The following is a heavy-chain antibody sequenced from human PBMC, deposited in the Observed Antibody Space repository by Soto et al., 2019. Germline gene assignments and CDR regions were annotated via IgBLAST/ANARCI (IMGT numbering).Heavy chain of an antibody. J-gene: IGHJ4*02. V-gene: IGHV3-48*03. D-gene: IGHD6-19*01. CDR1: GFTFSIHE. CDR2: ISSIGVAT. CDR3: AREGRVGGIDY. Sequence: VGSLRLSCAASGFTFSIHEMNWVRQAPGKGLEWVSYISSIGVATYYADSVKGRFTISRDNAKNSLYLQMNSLRAEDTAVYYCAREGRVGGIDYWGQGTPVTVSS.